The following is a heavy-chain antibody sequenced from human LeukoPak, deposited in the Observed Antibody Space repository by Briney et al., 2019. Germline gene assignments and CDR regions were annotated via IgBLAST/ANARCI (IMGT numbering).Heavy chain of an antibody. CDR3: ARDSAWISGWDYYYHMDV. CDR2: IYTSGST. V-gene: IGHV4-4*07. CDR1: GGSISSYY. D-gene: IGHD6-19*01. Sequence: SETLSLTCTVSGGSISSYYWSWIRQPAGKGLEWIGRIYTSGSTNYNPSLKSRVTMSVDTSKNQFSLKLSSVTAADTAVYYCARDSAWISGWDYYYHMDVWGKGTTVTISS. J-gene: IGHJ6*03.